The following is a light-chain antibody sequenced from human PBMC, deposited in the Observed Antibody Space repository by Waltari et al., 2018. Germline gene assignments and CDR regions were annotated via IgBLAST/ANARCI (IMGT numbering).Light chain of an antibody. V-gene: IGKV1-39*01. J-gene: IGKJ1*01. CDR3: QQRYSTLWT. CDR2: AAS. CDR1: QSISSY. Sequence: DIQMTQSPSSLSASVGDRVTITCRASQSISSYLNWYQQKPGKAPKLLIYAASSLQSGVPSRFSGSGSGTGFNLTISSLQPEDFATYYCQQRYSTLWTFGQGTKVEIK.